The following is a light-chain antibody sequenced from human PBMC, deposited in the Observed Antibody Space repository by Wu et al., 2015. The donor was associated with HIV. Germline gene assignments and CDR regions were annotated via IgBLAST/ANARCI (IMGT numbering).Light chain of an antibody. CDR1: QSVSSSF. V-gene: IGKV3-20*01. CDR3: QQYGSSPLT. J-gene: IGKJ4*01. Sequence: EIVLTQSPGTLSLSPGERTSLSCRASQSVSSSFLAWYQQTPGQAPRLLIYGASRRATGIPDRFSGSGSGTDFTLTISRLEPEDFAVYYCQQYGSSPLTFGGGTKVEIE. CDR2: GAS.